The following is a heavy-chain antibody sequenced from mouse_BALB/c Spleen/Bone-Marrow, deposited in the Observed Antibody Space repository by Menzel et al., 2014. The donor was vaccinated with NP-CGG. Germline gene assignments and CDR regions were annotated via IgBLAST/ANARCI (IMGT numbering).Heavy chain of an antibody. Sequence: EVMLVESGGGLVQPGGSLRLSCATSGFTFTDYYMSWVRQPPGKALEWLGFIRNKANGYTTEYSASVKGRFTTSRDNSQSILYLQMNTLRAEDSATYYCARGAYGNYFAWFAYWGQGTLVTVSA. V-gene: IGHV7-3*02. CDR3: ARGAYGNYFAWFAY. D-gene: IGHD2-1*01. CDR1: GFTFTDYY. J-gene: IGHJ3*01. CDR2: IRNKANGYTT.